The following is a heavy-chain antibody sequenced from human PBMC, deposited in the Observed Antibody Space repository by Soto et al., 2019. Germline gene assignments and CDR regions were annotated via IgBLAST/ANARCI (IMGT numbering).Heavy chain of an antibody. J-gene: IGHJ4*02. CDR3: ASRDPGNSVDY. Sequence: PSETLSLTCAVSGGSFTSNNWWTWVRQPPGQGLEWIGEIYRTGSTNYNPSLKSRVTISLDKSENQFSLKATSLTAADTAVYYCASRDPGNSVDYWGQGTLVNV. CDR2: IYRTGST. V-gene: IGHV4-4*02. D-gene: IGHD5-12*01. CDR1: GGSFTSNNW.